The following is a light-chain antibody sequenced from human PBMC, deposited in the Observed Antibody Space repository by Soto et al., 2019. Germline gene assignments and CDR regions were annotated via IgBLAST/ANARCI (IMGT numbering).Light chain of an antibody. CDR2: AAS. Sequence: AIRMTQSPSSFSGSTGDRGTIACRASQGTSSYLAWYQQKPGKAPKLLIYAASTLQSGVPSRFSGSGSGTDFTLTISCLQSEDFATYYCQQYYSYPRTFGQGTKVDI. CDR1: QGTSSY. J-gene: IGKJ1*01. CDR3: QQYYSYPRT. V-gene: IGKV1-8*01.